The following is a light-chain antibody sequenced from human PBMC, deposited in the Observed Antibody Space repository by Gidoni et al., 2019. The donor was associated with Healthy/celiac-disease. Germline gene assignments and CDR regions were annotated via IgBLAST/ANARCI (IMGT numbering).Light chain of an antibody. V-gene: IGKV3-15*01. CDR3: QQYNNWPPLT. CDR2: GAS. J-gene: IGKJ4*01. CDR1: QSVSSN. Sequence: LSVSPGERATLSCRASQSVSSNLAWYQQKPGQAPRLLIYGASTRATGIPARFSGSGSGIEFTLTISSLQSEDFAVYYCQQYNNWPPLTFGGGTKVEIK.